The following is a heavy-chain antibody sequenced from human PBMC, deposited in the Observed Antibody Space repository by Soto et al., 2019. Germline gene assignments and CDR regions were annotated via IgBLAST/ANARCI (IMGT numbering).Heavy chain of an antibody. J-gene: IGHJ4*02. CDR1: GGTFSTYA. CDR3: ASADCSGGSCYHPIDY. V-gene: IGHV1-69*13. Sequence: SVKVSCKASGGTFSTYAISWVRQAPGQGLEWMGGIIPIFGTANCAQKFQGRVTITADESTSTAYMELSGLRSEDTAVYYCASADCSGGSCYHPIDYWGQGTLVTVSS. CDR2: IIPIFGTA. D-gene: IGHD2-15*01.